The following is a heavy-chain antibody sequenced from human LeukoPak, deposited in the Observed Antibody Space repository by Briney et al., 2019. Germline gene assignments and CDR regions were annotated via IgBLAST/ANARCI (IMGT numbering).Heavy chain of an antibody. J-gene: IGHJ4*02. CDR3: ARADVVVTAIFYYYFDY. V-gene: IGHV3-7*01. D-gene: IGHD2-21*02. Sequence: GGSLRLSCAASGFTFSSYWVSWVRQAPGKGLEWVANIKQDGSEKYYVDSVKGRFTISRDNAKNSLYLQMNSLRAEDTAVYYCARADVVVTAIFYYYFDYWGQGTLVTVSS. CDR2: IKQDGSEK. CDR1: GFTFSSYW.